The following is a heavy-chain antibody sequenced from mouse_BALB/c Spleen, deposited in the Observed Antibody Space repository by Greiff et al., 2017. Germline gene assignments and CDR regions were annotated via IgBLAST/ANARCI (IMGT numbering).Heavy chain of an antibody. Sequence: EVQGVESGPGLVKPSQSLSLTCTVTGYSITSDYAWNWIRQFPGNKLEWMGYISYSGSTSYNPSLKSRISITRDTSKNQFFLQLNSVTTEDTATYYCARFLFITTVVASGDYWGQGTSVTVSS. CDR3: ARFLFITTVVASGDY. D-gene: IGHD1-1*01. CDR2: ISYSGST. J-gene: IGHJ4*01. CDR1: GYSITSDYA. V-gene: IGHV3-2*02.